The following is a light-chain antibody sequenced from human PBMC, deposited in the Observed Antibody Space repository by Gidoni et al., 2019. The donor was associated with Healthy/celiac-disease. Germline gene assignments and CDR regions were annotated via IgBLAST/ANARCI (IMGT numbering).Light chain of an antibody. CDR3: QQYGSSPTWT. CDR1: QSVSSSY. V-gene: IGKV3-20*01. J-gene: IGKJ1*01. Sequence: IVLTQSPGTLSLSPGERATLSCRGSQSVSSSYLAWYQQKPGQAPRLLLYGASSRATRIPDRFSGSGSGTDFTLTISRLEPEDFAVYYCQQYGSSPTWTFGQGTKVEIK. CDR2: GAS.